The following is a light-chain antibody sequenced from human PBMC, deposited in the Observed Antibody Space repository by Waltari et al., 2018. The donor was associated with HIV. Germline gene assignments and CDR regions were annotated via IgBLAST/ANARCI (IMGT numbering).Light chain of an antibody. J-gene: IGLJ3*02. V-gene: IGLV3-21*02. CDR3: QVWDTSGDPWV. CDR2: DDT. Sequence: SYVLTQPPSVSVAPGQTARITCGGNNIGSKSVHWYQQKPGQAPVLVFYDDTDRPSGIPERFSGSNSGNTAILTISRVEAGDEADYYCQVWDTSGDPWVFGGGTKLTVL. CDR1: NIGSKS.